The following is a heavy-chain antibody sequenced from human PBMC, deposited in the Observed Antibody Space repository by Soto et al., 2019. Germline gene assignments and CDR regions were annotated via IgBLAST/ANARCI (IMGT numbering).Heavy chain of an antibody. D-gene: IGHD3-22*01. V-gene: IGHV5-10-1*01. CDR1: GYSFAGYW. Sequence: GEPLKITCKGSGYSFAGYWITWVRQKPGKGLEWMGRIDPSDSQTYYSPSFRGHVTISVTKSITTVFLQWSSLRASDTAMYYCARQIYDSDTGPNFQYYFDSWGQGTPVTVSS. CDR3: ARQIYDSDTGPNFQYYFDS. CDR2: IDPSDSQT. J-gene: IGHJ4*02.